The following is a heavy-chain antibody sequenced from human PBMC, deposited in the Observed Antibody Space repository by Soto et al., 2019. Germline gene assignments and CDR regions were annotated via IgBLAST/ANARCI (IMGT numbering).Heavy chain of an antibody. V-gene: IGHV3-30-3*01. D-gene: IGHD2-2*01. CDR1: GFTFSSYA. CDR3: ARGPSSLTRFDY. CDR2: ISYDGSNK. Sequence: QVQLVESGGGVVQRGRSLRLSCAASGFTFSSYAMHWVCQAPGKGLEWVAVISYDGSNKYYADSVKGRFTISRDNSKNTLYLQMNSLRAKDTAIYYCARGPSSLTRFDYWGQGTLVTVSS. J-gene: IGHJ4*02.